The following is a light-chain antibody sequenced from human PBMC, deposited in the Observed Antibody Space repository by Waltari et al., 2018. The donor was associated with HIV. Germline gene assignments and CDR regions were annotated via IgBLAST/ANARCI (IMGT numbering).Light chain of an antibody. Sequence: QSALTQPASVSGSPGQSITISCTGTSSDLGAYYYVSWYQQHPDKAPKLMIYDVNKLPSGVSDRCSGAKSGNTASLTISGLQAEDEADYYCTSYTTSNTLVFGGGTKLTVL. CDR2: DVN. J-gene: IGLJ3*02. CDR1: SSDLGAYYY. V-gene: IGLV2-14*01. CDR3: TSYTTSNTLV.